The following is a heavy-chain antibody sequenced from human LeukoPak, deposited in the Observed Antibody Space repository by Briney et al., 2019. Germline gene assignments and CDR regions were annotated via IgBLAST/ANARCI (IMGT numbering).Heavy chain of an antibody. Sequence: SETLSLTCAVYGGSFSGYYWSWIRQPPGKGLEWIGEINHSGRTNYNPSLKSRVTISVDTSKTQFSLRLSSVTAGDTAVYYCARRYCSSTSCYYYYYYGMDVWGQGTTVTVSS. CDR3: ARRYCSSTSCYYYYYYGMDV. J-gene: IGHJ6*02. D-gene: IGHD2-2*01. CDR2: INHSGRT. V-gene: IGHV4-34*01. CDR1: GGSFSGYY.